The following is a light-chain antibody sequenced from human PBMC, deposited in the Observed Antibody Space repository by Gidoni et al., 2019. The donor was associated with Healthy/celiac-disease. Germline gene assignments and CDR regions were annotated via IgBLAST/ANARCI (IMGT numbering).Light chain of an antibody. CDR1: QSVSSSY. Sequence: ESVLTQSPGTLSLSPGERATPSCRASQSVSSSYLAWYQQKPGQTPRLLIYGASSRATGIPDRFSGSGSGTDFTLTISRLEPEDFAVYYCQQYGSSPWTFGQGTKVEIK. J-gene: IGKJ1*01. CDR3: QQYGSSPWT. V-gene: IGKV3-20*01. CDR2: GAS.